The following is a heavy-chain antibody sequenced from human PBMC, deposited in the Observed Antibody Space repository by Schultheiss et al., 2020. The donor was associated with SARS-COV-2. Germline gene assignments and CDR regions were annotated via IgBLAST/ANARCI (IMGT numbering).Heavy chain of an antibody. J-gene: IGHJ4*02. V-gene: IGHV4-59*11. CDR2: IYYSGST. CDR3: ARRDTIVGAIAYFDY. Sequence: SETLSLTCTVSGGSISSHYWSWIRQPPGKGLEWIGYIYYSGSTNYNPSLKSRVTISVDTSKNQFSLKLSSVTAADTAVYYCARRDTIVGAIAYFDYWGQGTLVTVSS. D-gene: IGHD1-26*01. CDR1: GGSISSHY.